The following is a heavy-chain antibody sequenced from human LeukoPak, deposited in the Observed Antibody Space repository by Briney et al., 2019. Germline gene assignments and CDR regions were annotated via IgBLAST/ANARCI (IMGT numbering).Heavy chain of an antibody. V-gene: IGHV4-38-2*02. Sequence: TSETLSLTCTVSGYSISNGYYWGWIRQPPGKGLEWIGSIYYSGSTYYNPSLKSRVTISVDTSKNQFSLKLSSVTAADTAVYYCARHKYSSGWPPEGAFDIWGQGTMVTVSS. D-gene: IGHD6-19*01. CDR2: IYYSGST. CDR1: GYSISNGYY. J-gene: IGHJ3*02. CDR3: ARHKYSSGWPPEGAFDI.